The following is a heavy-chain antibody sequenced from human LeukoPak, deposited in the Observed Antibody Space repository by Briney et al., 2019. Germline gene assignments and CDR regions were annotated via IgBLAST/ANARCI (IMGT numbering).Heavy chain of an antibody. CDR1: GFTFSSYA. D-gene: IGHD5-18*01. J-gene: IGHJ4*02. V-gene: IGHV3-30-3*01. CDR3: ARVLNTAMVTLVDY. CDR2: ISYDGSNK. Sequence: PGGSLRLSCAASGFTFSSYAMSWVRQAPGKGLEWVAVISYDGSNKYYADSVKGRFTISRDNSKNTLYLQMNSLRAEDTAVYYCARVLNTAMVTLVDYWGQGTLVTVSS.